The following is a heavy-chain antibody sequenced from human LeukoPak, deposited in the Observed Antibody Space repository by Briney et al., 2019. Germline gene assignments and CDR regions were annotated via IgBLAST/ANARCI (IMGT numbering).Heavy chain of an antibody. Sequence: ASVEVSCKASGYTFASYAMHWVRQAPGQRLEWMGWINAGNGNTKYSQKFQGRVTITRDTSASTAYMELSSLRSEDTAVYYCARDISSLVYYDSSGYYGDAFDIWGQGTMVTVSS. V-gene: IGHV1-3*01. J-gene: IGHJ3*02. CDR1: GYTFASYA. CDR3: ARDISSLVYYDSSGYYGDAFDI. D-gene: IGHD3-22*01. CDR2: INAGNGNT.